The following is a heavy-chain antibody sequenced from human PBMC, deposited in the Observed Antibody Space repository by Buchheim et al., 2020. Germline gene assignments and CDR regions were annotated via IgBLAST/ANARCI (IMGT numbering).Heavy chain of an antibody. CDR1: GGSVSTGSDF. V-gene: IGHV4-61*01. J-gene: IGHJ6*02. CDR3: ARDIYYSGMDV. Sequence: QVQLQESGPGLVKPSETLSLTCTVSGGSVSTGSDFWSWIRQAPGKGLEWIGYIHYSGSTNYNRSLKRRVTISIDTSKNQFSLKLSSVTAADTAVYYCARDIYYSGMDVWGQGTT. CDR2: IHYSGST.